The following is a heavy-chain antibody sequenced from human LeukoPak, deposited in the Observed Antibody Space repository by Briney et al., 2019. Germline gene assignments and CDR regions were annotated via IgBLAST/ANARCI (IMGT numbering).Heavy chain of an antibody. CDR3: ARDPSGSYYGMDV. V-gene: IGHV4-31*03. CDR1: GGSISSGGYY. J-gene: IGHJ6*02. CDR2: IYYSGST. Sequence: SETLSLTCTVSGGSISSGGYYWSWIRQHPGKGLEWIGYIYYSGSTYYNPSLKSRVTISVDTSKNQFSLKLSSVTAADTAVYYCARDPSGSYYGMDVWGQGTTVTVSS. D-gene: IGHD1-26*01.